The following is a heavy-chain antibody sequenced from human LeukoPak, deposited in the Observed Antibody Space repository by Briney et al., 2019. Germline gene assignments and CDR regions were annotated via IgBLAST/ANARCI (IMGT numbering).Heavy chain of an antibody. CDR1: GYTFTVYY. J-gene: IGHJ4*02. V-gene: IGHV1-2*02. D-gene: IGHD5-12*01. CDR3: ARTPHSGYHLDY. CDR2: INPNSGGT. Sequence: ASVTLSFTASGYTFTVYYMHWVRQAPGQGLEWRGWINPNSGGTNYAQKFQGRVTMTRDTSISTAYMEMSRLRSDDTAVYYCARTPHSGYHLDYWGQGTLVTASS.